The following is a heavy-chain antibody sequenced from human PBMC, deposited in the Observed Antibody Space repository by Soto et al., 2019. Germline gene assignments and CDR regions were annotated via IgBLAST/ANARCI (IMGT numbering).Heavy chain of an antibody. CDR3: ATLPPRIEVTVLPIPT. J-gene: IGHJ5*02. D-gene: IGHD2-15*01. V-gene: IGHV4-59*12. CDR2: IYNIGST. Sequence: TSETLSLTCTVSGGSISGYYWSWIRQPPGKGLEWIGYIYNIGSTVYNPSFRSRVTISVDKSNNQFSLTLKYVTAADTAVYYCATLPPRIEVTVLPIPTWGQGNLVTVSS. CDR1: GGSISGYY.